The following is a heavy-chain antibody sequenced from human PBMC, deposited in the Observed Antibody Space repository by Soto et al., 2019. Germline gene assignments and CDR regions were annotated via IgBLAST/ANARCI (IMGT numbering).Heavy chain of an antibody. D-gene: IGHD1-7*01. V-gene: IGHV4-59*01. CDR3: ARRTREDDAFDL. Sequence: QVQLQESGPGLVKPSETLSLTCTVSRGSISSYYWSWIRQPPGKGLEWIGYIHYSGRTNYNPSLNSRIIISIDTSQNQFSLKLSSVTAADTAVYYCARRTREDDAFDLWGHGTMVTVSS. J-gene: IGHJ3*01. CDR2: IHYSGRT. CDR1: RGSISSYY.